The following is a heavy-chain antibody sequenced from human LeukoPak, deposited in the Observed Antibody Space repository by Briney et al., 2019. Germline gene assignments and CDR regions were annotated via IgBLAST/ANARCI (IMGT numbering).Heavy chain of an antibody. CDR3: ARGSSGWYSDY. CDR1: GFTFIGST. V-gene: IGHV3-30*04. CDR2: ISNDGSKT. Sequence: GRSLRLSCAGSGFTFIGSTMHWVRQAPGKGLEWVGVISNDGSKTYYADSLRGRFTISRDNSKNTLYLQMNSLRAEDTAVYYCARGSSGWYSDYWGQGTLVTVSS. J-gene: IGHJ4*02. D-gene: IGHD6-19*01.